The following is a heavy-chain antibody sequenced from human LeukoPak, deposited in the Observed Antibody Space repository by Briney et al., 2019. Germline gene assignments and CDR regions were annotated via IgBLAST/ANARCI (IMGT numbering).Heavy chain of an antibody. Sequence: SVKVSCKASGGTFSSYAISWVRQAPGQGLEWMGGIIPIFGTANYAQKFQGRVTITANKSTSTAYMELSSLRSEDTAVYYCARETDYGSGSSLRRRDAFDIWGQGTMVTVSS. J-gene: IGHJ3*02. CDR1: GGTFSSYA. CDR2: IIPIFGTA. V-gene: IGHV1-69*06. D-gene: IGHD3-10*01. CDR3: ARETDYGSGSSLRRRDAFDI.